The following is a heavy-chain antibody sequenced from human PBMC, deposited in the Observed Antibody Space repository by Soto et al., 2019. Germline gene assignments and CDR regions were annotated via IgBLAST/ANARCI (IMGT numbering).Heavy chain of an antibody. D-gene: IGHD4-17*01. Sequence: ASVKVSCKASGYTFTSYGISWVRQAPGQGLERMGWISAYNGNTNYAQKLQGRVTMTTDTSTSTAYMELRSLRSDDTAVYYCARAYIPDYASNPYYYYGMDVWGQGTTVTVSS. CDR3: ARAYIPDYASNPYYYYGMDV. V-gene: IGHV1-18*01. J-gene: IGHJ6*02. CDR2: ISAYNGNT. CDR1: GYTFTSYG.